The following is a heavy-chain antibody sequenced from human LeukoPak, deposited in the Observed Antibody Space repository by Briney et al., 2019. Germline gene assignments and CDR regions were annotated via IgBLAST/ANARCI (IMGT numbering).Heavy chain of an antibody. Sequence: ASVKVSCKASGGPLNSYAISWVRQAPGQGLEWMGRIIPIFHAANYPEKFQGRVTITSDESTNTAYVELTSLTSDDTAVYYCASSLGAFEAARMSYFDSWGQGTLVSVS. J-gene: IGHJ4*02. CDR2: IIPIFHAA. CDR1: GGPLNSYA. D-gene: IGHD6-6*01. V-gene: IGHV1-69*13. CDR3: ASSLGAFEAARMSYFDS.